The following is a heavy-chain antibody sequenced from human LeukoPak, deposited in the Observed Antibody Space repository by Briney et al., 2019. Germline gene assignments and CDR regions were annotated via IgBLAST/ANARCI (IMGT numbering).Heavy chain of an antibody. CDR2: IYYSGST. D-gene: IGHD1-26*01. CDR1: GASISSYY. Sequence: SETLSLTCTVSGASISSYYWSWIRQPPGKGLEWIGYIYYSGSTNYNPSLKSRVTISVDTSKNQFSLKLSSVTAADTAVYYCAREGSGSYYYPFDYWGQGTLVTVSS. V-gene: IGHV4-59*01. J-gene: IGHJ4*02. CDR3: AREGSGSYYYPFDY.